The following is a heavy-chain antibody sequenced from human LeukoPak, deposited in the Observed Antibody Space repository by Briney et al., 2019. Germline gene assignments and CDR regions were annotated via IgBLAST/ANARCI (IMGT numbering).Heavy chain of an antibody. V-gene: IGHV4-59*01. J-gene: IGHJ3*02. D-gene: IGHD1-26*01. Sequence: SETLSLTCTVSGGSISSSYWSWIRRPPGSGLEWIGYIYYSGSTYYNPSLKSRVTISVDTSKNQFSLKLSSVTAADTAVYYCATSTVGGKRDAFDIWGQGTTVTVSS. CDR2: IYYSGST. CDR3: ATSTVGGKRDAFDI. CDR1: GGSISSSY.